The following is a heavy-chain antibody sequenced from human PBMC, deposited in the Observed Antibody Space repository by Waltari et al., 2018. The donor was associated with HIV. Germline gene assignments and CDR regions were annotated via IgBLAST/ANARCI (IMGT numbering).Heavy chain of an antibody. J-gene: IGHJ6*02. CDR1: GGSISNYY. V-gene: IGHV4-59*01. Sequence: QVQLQESGPGLVKPSETLSLTCTVSGGSISNYYWSWIRQPPGKGLEWIGYMYYSGSTNHTPSRKSRVTISVDTSKNQFSLKLSSVTAADTAVYYCARGIYGDISGDMDVWGQGTTVTVSS. CDR2: MYYSGST. CDR3: ARGIYGDISGDMDV. D-gene: IGHD3-3*01.